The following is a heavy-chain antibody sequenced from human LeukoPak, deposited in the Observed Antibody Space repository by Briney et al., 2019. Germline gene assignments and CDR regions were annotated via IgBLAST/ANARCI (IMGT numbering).Heavy chain of an antibody. D-gene: IGHD4-23*01. V-gene: IGHV3-11*01. Sequence: GGSLRLSCAASGFTFSDYYMSWIPQAPGKGLEWVSYISSSGSTIYYADSVKGRFTISRDNAKNSLYLQMNSLRAEDTAVYYCARDRSVVTPVGYFDYWGQGTLVTVSS. J-gene: IGHJ4*02. CDR3: ARDRSVVTPVGYFDY. CDR1: GFTFSDYY. CDR2: ISSSGSTI.